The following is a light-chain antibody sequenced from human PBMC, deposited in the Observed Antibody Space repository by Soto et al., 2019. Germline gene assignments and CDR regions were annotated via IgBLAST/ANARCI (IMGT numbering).Light chain of an antibody. CDR3: QQYNNWPRT. CDR1: QSVGTN. J-gene: IGKJ1*01. Sequence: IVMTQSPVILSVSPWERATLSCRASQSVGTNLAWYQQKPGLAPRLLISGAATRATGIPARFSGRGSGTEFTLTVSSLQSEDFAVYYCQQYNNWPRTFGQGTKVDIK. V-gene: IGKV3-15*01. CDR2: GAA.